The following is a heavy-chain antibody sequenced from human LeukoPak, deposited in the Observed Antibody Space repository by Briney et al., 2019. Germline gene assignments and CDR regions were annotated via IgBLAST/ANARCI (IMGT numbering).Heavy chain of an antibody. J-gene: IGHJ4*02. V-gene: IGHV4-59*01. D-gene: IGHD1-26*01. CDR3: ARDLGGIYFDY. Sequence: NPSETLFLTCTVSDASISGYYWSWIRQPPGKGLEWIGSIHFSGSTNYNPSLRSRVTISVDTSKNQLSLKLSSVTAADTAVYYCARDLGGIYFDYWGQGTLVTVSS. CDR1: DASISGYY. CDR2: IHFSGST.